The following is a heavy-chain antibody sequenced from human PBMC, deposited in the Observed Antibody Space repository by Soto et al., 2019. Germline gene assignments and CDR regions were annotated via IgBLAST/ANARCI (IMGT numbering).Heavy chain of an antibody. CDR1: GGSISSGGYS. CDR2: IYHSGST. Sequence: SETLSLTCAVSGGSISSGGYSWSWIRQPPGKGLEWIGYIYHSGSTYYNPSLKSRVTISVDRSKNQFSLKLSSVTAADTAVYYCARTKKDIVLVPAAIFDYWGQGTLVTVSS. V-gene: IGHV4-30-2*01. J-gene: IGHJ4*02. D-gene: IGHD2-2*01. CDR3: ARTKKDIVLVPAAIFDY.